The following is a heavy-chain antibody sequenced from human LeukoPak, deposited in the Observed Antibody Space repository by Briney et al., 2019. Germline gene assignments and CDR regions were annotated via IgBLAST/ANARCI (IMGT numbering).Heavy chain of an antibody. V-gene: IGHV4-39*01. Sequence: PSETLSLTCTVSGGSISSSSYYWGWIRQPPGKGLEYIGCLYYTGSTYCNPSLKSRVALSVDTSKNQFSLKLSSVTAADTAVYYCARGYDSSGYYREMYYFDYWGQGTLVTVSS. CDR1: GGSISSSSYY. D-gene: IGHD3-22*01. CDR3: ARGYDSSGYYREMYYFDY. J-gene: IGHJ4*02. CDR2: LYYTGST.